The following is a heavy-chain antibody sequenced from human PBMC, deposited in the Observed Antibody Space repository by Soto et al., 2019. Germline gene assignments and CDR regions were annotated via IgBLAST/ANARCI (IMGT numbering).Heavy chain of an antibody. V-gene: IGHV4-30-4*08. D-gene: IGHD2-21*02. CDR1: GDSINSDYYH. J-gene: IGHJ6*02. Sequence: PSETLSLTCTVSGDSINSDYYHWTWIRQSPGKGLEWIGYIHHSGSILYNPSLKSRVTISVDTSKNQFSLHLTSVTAADTAVYFCAREDDGGDSLDVWGQGTTVTVSS. CDR2: IHHSGSI. CDR3: AREDDGGDSLDV.